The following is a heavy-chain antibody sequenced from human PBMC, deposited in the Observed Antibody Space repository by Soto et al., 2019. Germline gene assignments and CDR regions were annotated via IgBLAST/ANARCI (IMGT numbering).Heavy chain of an antibody. CDR1: GGSFSGYY. CDR3: ARGPKYLRTFDY. V-gene: IGHV4-34*01. Sequence: SETLSLTCAVYGGSFSGYYWSWIRQPPGKGLEWIGEINHSGSTNYNPSLKIRVTISVDTSKNQFSLKLRSVTAADTAVYYCARGPKYLRTFDYWGQGTLVTVSS. J-gene: IGHJ4*02. CDR2: INHSGST.